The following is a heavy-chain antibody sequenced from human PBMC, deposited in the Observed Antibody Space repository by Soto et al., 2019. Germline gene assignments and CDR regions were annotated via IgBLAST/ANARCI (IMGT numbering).Heavy chain of an antibody. CDR3: ARGGPQVVHNWVDP. CDR2: IDPTDSYT. V-gene: IGHV5-10-1*01. J-gene: IGHJ5*02. D-gene: IGHD2-15*01. CDR1: GYTFTRYC. Sequence: GESLKISCKGSGYTFTRYCINWLRQMPGKGLEWMGRIDPTDSYTNYNPSFQGHVTISADKSLSTAYLQWDSLRASDTATYYCARGGPQVVHNWVDPWGQGTLVTVSS.